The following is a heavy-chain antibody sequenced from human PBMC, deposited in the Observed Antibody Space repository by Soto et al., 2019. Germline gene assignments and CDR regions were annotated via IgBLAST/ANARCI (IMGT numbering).Heavy chain of an antibody. D-gene: IGHD3-10*01. V-gene: IGHV4-34*01. CDR1: GGSFSGYY. Sequence: QVQLQQWGAGLLKPSETLSLTCAVYGGSFSGYYWTWIRQPPGTGLEWIGEINHSGSTNYNPSLKSRGTISVDTSKNQLSIKLTSVTAADPAVYYCARDKITVLFDYWGQGTLVTVSS. CDR2: INHSGST. J-gene: IGHJ4*02. CDR3: ARDKITVLFDY.